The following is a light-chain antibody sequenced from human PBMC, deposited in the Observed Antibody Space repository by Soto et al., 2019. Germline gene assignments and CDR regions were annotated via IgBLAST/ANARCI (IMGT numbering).Light chain of an antibody. CDR2: SNN. CDR3: AAWDDSLNGWV. J-gene: IGLJ3*02. CDR1: SSNIGSNT. Sequence: QSVLTQPPSASGTPGQRVTISCSGSSSNIGSNTVNWYQQLPGTAHKLLIYSNNQRPSGVPDRFSGSKSGNSASLAISGLQSEDEADYYCAAWDDSLNGWVFGGGTKLTVL. V-gene: IGLV1-44*01.